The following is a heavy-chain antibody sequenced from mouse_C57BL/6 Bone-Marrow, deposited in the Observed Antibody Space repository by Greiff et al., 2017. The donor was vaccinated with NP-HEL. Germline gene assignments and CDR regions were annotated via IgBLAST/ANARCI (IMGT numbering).Heavy chain of an antibody. CDR3: AIGGAAKAMFAY. V-gene: IGHV1-74*01. Sequence: QVQLQQPGAELVKPGASVTVSCKASGYTFTSYWMHWVKQRPVHGLEWIGRIHPSASDTTYNQKFKGKAKLTVDKSSSTAYMQLSSLTSEDSAVYYCAIGGAAKAMFAYWGQGTLVTVSA. D-gene: IGHD3-3*01. CDR2: IHPSASDT. J-gene: IGHJ3*01. CDR1: GYTFTSYW.